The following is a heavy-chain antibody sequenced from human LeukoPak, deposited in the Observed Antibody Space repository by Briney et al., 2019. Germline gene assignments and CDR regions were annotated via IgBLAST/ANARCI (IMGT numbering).Heavy chain of an antibody. CDR1: GFTFSSYG. V-gene: IGHV3-30*18. J-gene: IGHJ4*02. D-gene: IGHD6-13*01. Sequence: GGSLRLSCAASGFTFSSYGMHWVRQAPGEGLEWVAVISYDGSNKYYADSVKGRFTISRDNSKNTLYLQMNSLRAEDTAVYYCAKDSSFDYWGQGTLVTVSS. CDR3: AKDSSFDY. CDR2: ISYDGSNK.